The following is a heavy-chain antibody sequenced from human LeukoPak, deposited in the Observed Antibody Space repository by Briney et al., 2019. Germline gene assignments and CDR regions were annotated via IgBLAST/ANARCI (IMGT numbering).Heavy chain of an antibody. V-gene: IGHV1-18*01. CDR1: GYTFTSYG. CDR2: ISAYNGNT. CDR3: ARGLDDYGDYVVTQKANWFDP. D-gene: IGHD4-17*01. Sequence: GASVKVSCKASGYTFTSYGISWVRQAPGQGLEWMGWISAYNGNTNYAQRFQGRVTMTRDTSISTAYMELSRLRSDDTAVYYCARGLDDYGDYVVTQKANWFDPWGQGTLVTVSS. J-gene: IGHJ5*02.